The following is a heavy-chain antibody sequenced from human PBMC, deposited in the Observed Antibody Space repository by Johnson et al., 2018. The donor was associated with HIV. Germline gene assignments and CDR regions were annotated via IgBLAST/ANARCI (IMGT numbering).Heavy chain of an antibody. V-gene: IGHV3-66*01. CDR3: AKGRWEATTYDDAFDI. Sequence: VQLVESGGGLVQPGGSLRLSCAASGFTVSSNYMSWVRQAPRQGLEWVSVIYSGGSTYHADSVKDRFTISRDNSKNTLYLQMNSLRAEDTAVYYCAKGRWEATTYDDAFDIWGQGTMVTVSS. J-gene: IGHJ3*02. CDR1: GFTVSSNY. CDR2: IYSGGST. D-gene: IGHD1-26*01.